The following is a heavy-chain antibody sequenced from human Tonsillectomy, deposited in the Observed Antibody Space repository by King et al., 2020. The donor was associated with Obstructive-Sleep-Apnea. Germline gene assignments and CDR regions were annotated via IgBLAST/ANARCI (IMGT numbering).Heavy chain of an antibody. Sequence: VQLQESGPGLVKPSETLSLTCTVSGYSISSGYYWGWIRQPPGKGLEWIGSIYHSGSTYYNPSLKSRVTISVDTSKNQFSLKLSSVTAADTAVYYCARDPIGTGTTRVFEYWGQGTLVTVSS. CDR2: IYHSGST. V-gene: IGHV4-38-2*02. CDR3: ARDPIGTGTTRVFEY. J-gene: IGHJ4*02. D-gene: IGHD1-1*01. CDR1: GYSISSGYY.